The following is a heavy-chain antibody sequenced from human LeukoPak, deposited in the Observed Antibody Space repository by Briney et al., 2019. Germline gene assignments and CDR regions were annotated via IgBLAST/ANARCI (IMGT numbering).Heavy chain of an antibody. CDR3: ARGLARQPYITMITY. CDR1: GFTFSSYG. Sequence: GGSLRLSCAASGFTFSSYGMHWVRQAPGKGLEWVAVIWYDGSNKYYADFVKGRFTISRDNSKNTLYLQMNSLRAEDTAVYYCARGLARQPYITMITYWGQGTLVTVSS. CDR2: IWYDGSNK. D-gene: IGHD3-22*01. V-gene: IGHV3-33*01. J-gene: IGHJ4*02.